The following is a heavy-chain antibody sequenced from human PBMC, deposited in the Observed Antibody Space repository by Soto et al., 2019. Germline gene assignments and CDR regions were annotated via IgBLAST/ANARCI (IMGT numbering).Heavy chain of an antibody. J-gene: IGHJ4*02. CDR2: IYYSGST. CDR3: ARSYYGSGSEYFDY. Sequence: SETLSLTCPVSGCSISSSSYYWGWIRQPPGKGLEWIGSIYYSGSTYYNPSLKSRVTISVDTSKNQFSLKLSSVTAADTAVYYCARSYYGSGSEYFDYWGQGTLVTVS. V-gene: IGHV4-39*01. CDR1: GCSISSSSYY. D-gene: IGHD3-10*01.